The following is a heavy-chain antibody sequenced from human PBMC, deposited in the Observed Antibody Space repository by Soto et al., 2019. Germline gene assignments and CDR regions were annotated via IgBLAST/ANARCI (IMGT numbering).Heavy chain of an antibody. V-gene: IGHV4-34*01. Sequence: QVQLQQWGAGLLKPSETLSLTCAVYGESLSGFYWTWIRQPPGKGLEWIGEINHSGSTTYHPSLKSRVTISLDTSKNQFSLKLNSLTAADTAVYYCAREENNSTSWHYWGQGTLVTVSS. CDR3: AREENNSTSWHY. CDR1: GESLSGFY. CDR2: INHSGST. D-gene: IGHD2-2*01. J-gene: IGHJ4*02.